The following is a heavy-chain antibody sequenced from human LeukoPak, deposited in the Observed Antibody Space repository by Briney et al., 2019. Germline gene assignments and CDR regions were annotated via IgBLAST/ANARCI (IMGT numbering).Heavy chain of an antibody. D-gene: IGHD5-18*01. V-gene: IGHV3-53*01. CDR3: ARGPTSIQLWLGHYFDY. Sequence: GGSLRLSCAASGFTVSSNYMSWVRQAPGKGLEWVSVIYSGGSTYYADSVKGRFTISRDNSKNTLYLQMNSLRAEDTAVYYCARGPTSIQLWLGHYFDYWGQGTLVTVSS. CDR2: IYSGGST. CDR1: GFTVSSNY. J-gene: IGHJ4*02.